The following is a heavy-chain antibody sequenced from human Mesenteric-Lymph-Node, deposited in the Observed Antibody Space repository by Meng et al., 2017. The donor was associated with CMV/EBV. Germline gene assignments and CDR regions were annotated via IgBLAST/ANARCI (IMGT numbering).Heavy chain of an antibody. J-gene: IGHJ4*02. CDR2: MNPNSGNT. CDR1: GYTFSDYH. V-gene: IGHV1-8*02. CDR3: ARERSLPDY. Sequence: ASVKVSCKSSGYTFSDYHINWVRQAPGQGLEWMGWMNPNSGNTGYAQKFQGRVTMTRNTSISTAYMELSSLRSEDTAVYYCARERSLPDYWGQGTLVTVSS.